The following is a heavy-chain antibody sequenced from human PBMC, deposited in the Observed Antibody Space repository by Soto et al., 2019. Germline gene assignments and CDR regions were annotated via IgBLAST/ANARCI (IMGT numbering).Heavy chain of an antibody. V-gene: IGHV1-18*01. D-gene: IGHD6-19*01. Sequence: ASVKVSCKASGNTFTSNGFYWVRQAPGQGLEWVGWISAYNGNTNYAQKFQGRVTLTTDKSTSTAYMELRSLRFDDTAVFYCATAGYPSGWPPDPPDDSGQGTRVTVAS. J-gene: IGHJ4*02. CDR3: ATAGYPSGWPPDPPDD. CDR2: ISAYNGNT. CDR1: GNTFTSNG.